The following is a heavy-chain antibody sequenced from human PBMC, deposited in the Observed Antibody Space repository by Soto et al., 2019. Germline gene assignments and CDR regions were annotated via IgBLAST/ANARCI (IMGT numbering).Heavy chain of an antibody. Sequence: QVQLQESGPGLVESSRTLSLTCAVYGGSITSGHWWTWVRQSPGKGLEWIGEISLNGDINYSPSLQSRHTVSMDMSRNHSALRLTSVTAADTAVYYCATRETRTGGPVCGPGTVVTVTS. CDR2: ISLNGDI. J-gene: IGHJ4*03. CDR3: ATRETRTGGPV. D-gene: IGHD2-8*02. CDR1: GGSITSGHW. V-gene: IGHV4-4*02.